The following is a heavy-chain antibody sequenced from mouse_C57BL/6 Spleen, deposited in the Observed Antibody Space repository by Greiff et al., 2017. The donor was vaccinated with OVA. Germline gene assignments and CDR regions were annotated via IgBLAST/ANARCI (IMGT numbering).Heavy chain of an antibody. CDR2: IYPRDGST. J-gene: IGHJ2*01. V-gene: IGHV1-85*01. CDR1: GYTFTSYD. D-gene: IGHD1-1*01. CDR3: AREDTTVVAPFDY. Sequence: QVQLQQSGPELVKPGASVKLSCKASGYTFTSYDINWVKQRPGQGLEWIGWIYPRDGSTKYNEKFKGKATLTVDTSSSTAYMELHSLTSEDSAVYFCAREDTTVVAPFDYWGQGTTRTVSS.